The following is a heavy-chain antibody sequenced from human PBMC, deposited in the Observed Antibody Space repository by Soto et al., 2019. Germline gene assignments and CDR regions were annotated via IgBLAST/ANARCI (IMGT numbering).Heavy chain of an antibody. CDR1: GFTFSSYA. Sequence: GGSLRLSFAASGFTFSSYAMSWVRQAPGKGLEWVSAISGSGGSTYYADSVKGRFTISRDNSKNTLYLQMNSLRAEDTAVYYCANDRGGDSSPFDYWGQGTLVTVSS. J-gene: IGHJ4*02. CDR2: ISGSGGST. V-gene: IGHV3-23*01. CDR3: ANDRGGDSSPFDY. D-gene: IGHD3-22*01.